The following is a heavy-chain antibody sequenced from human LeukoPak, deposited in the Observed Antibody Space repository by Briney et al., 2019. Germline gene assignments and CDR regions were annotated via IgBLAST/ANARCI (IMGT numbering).Heavy chain of an antibody. CDR3: ARGAQTYYDKAPVDY. J-gene: IGHJ4*02. CDR1: GVSFSGYY. Sequence: PSETLSLTCAVYGVSFSGYYWSWIRQPPGKGLEWIGEINHSGSTNYNPSLKSRVTISVDTSKSQFSLKLNSMTAADTAVYYCARGAQTYYDKAPVDYWGQGTLVTVSS. V-gene: IGHV4-34*01. CDR2: INHSGST. D-gene: IGHD3-22*01.